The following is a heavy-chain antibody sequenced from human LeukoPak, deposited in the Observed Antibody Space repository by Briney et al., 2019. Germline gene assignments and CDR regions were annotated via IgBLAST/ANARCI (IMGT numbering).Heavy chain of an antibody. Sequence: PGGSLRLSCAASGFTFSSYTMNWVRQAPGKGLEWVSYIDLSGSTLYYVDSVKGRFTISRDDAKNSLYLQMNSLRAEDTAVYYCAAAGRGACEGGYDSCAFDIWGQGTMVTVSS. J-gene: IGHJ3*02. CDR2: IDLSGSTL. CDR1: GFTFSSYT. D-gene: IGHD3-3*01. CDR3: AAAGRGACEGGYDSCAFDI. V-gene: IGHV3-48*04.